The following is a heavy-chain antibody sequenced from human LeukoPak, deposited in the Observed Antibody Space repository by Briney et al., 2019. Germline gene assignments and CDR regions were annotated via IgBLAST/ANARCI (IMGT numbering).Heavy chain of an antibody. V-gene: IGHV4-61*05. CDR1: GGSIGSSTYY. CDR3: ARKDTAMVTGAFDI. Sequence: SETLSLTCTVSGGSIGSSTYYWGWIRQPPGQGLEWIGYIYYSGSTNYNPSLKSRVTISVDTSKNQFSLKLSSVTAADTAVYYCARKDTAMVTGAFDIWGQGTMVTVSS. CDR2: IYYSGST. D-gene: IGHD5-18*01. J-gene: IGHJ3*02.